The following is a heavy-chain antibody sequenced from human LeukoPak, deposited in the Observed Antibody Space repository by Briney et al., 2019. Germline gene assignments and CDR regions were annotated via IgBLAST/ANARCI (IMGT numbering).Heavy chain of an antibody. Sequence: SETLSLTCTVSGASISSGYYWGWIRPPPGKGLEWIGSIYHSGSTYYNPSLKSRVTISVDTSKNQFSLKLSSVTAADTAVYYCATAYYDFWSGYSAFDIWGQGTMVTVSS. CDR3: ATAYYDFWSGYSAFDI. J-gene: IGHJ3*02. D-gene: IGHD3-3*01. CDR2: IYHSGST. V-gene: IGHV4-38-2*02. CDR1: GASISSGYY.